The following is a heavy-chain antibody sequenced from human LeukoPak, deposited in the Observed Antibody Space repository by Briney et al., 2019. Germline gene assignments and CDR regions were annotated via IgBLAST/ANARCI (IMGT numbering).Heavy chain of an antibody. Sequence: SETLSLTCTVSGGSISSGGYYWSWIRQHPGKGLEWIGYIYHSGSTYYNPSLKSRLTISVDTSKNQFSLKLSSVTAADTAIYYCARDSHTSGYYYVDYWGQGTLATVSS. CDR1: GGSISSGGYY. CDR2: IYHSGST. D-gene: IGHD3-22*01. CDR3: ARDSHTSGYYYVDY. J-gene: IGHJ4*02. V-gene: IGHV4-31*03.